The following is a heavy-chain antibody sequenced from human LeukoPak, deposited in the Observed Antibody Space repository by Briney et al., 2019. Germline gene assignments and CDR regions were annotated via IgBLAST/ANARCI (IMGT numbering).Heavy chain of an antibody. Sequence: ASVKVSCKASGYTFTSYDINWVRRATGQGLEWMGWMNPNSGNTGYAQKFQGRVTMTSDTSINTAYMELSSLRSDDTAVYYCARVYYYDDSGNWFDPWGQGTPVTVSS. CDR3: ARVYYYDDSGNWFDP. CDR2: MNPNSGNT. V-gene: IGHV1-8*02. D-gene: IGHD3-22*01. CDR1: GYTFTSYD. J-gene: IGHJ5*02.